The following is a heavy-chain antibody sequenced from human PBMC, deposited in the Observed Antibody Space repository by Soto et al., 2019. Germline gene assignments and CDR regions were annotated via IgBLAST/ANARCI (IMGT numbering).Heavy chain of an antibody. J-gene: IGHJ3*02. CDR3: XKGYGSGSYPSLDAFDI. D-gene: IGHD3-10*01. Sequence: PGGSLRLSCAASGFTFSSYAMSWVRQAPGKGLEWVSAISGSGGSTYYADSVKGRFTISRDNSKNTLYLQMNSLRAEDTAVYYCXKGYGSGSYPSLDAFDIWGQGTMVTVSS. V-gene: IGHV3-23*01. CDR1: GFTFSSYA. CDR2: ISGSGGST.